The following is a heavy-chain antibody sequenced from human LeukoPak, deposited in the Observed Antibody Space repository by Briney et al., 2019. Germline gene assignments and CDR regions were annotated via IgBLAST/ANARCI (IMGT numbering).Heavy chain of an antibody. D-gene: IGHD3-10*01. CDR1: GGSISSNGYF. J-gene: IGHJ4*02. Sequence: SETLSLTCTVSGGSISSNGYFWGWIRQPPGKGLEWIGTIYYSGNTYYNPSLKSRVTISVDTSKNQFSLKLTSVTAADTAVYFCARHLDHFGSGTYEHWGQGTLVTVSS. V-gene: IGHV4-39*01. CDR3: ARHLDHFGSGTYEH. CDR2: IYYSGNT.